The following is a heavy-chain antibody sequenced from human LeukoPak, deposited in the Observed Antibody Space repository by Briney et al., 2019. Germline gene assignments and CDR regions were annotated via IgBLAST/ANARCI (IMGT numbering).Heavy chain of an antibody. CDR1: GGTFRSYG. V-gene: IGHV1-69*05. CDR2: IIPIFGTA. J-gene: IGHJ5*02. D-gene: IGHD3-22*01. CDR3: ARVPIRRHYESTGYYYEDP. Sequence: GASVKVSCKVSGGTFRSYGISWVRQAPGQGLEWMGGIIPIFGTANYAQKFQGRVTMTRDTSISTAYMELSRLRSDDTAVYYCARVPIRRHYESTGYYYEDPWGQGTLVTVSS.